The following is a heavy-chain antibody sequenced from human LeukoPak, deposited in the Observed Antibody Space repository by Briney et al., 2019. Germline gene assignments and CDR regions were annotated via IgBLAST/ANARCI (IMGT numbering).Heavy chain of an antibody. CDR1: GGAISNHY. D-gene: IGHD6-13*01. J-gene: IGHJ4*02. CDR2: IYYSGIT. V-gene: IGHV4-59*11. Sequence: SETLSLTCTVSGGAISNHYWSWIRQPPGKGLEWIGYIYYSGITTYNPSLKSRVAISVDTSKKQFSLKLSSVTAADTAVYYCASSHLYSSSWYLSGRFDYWGQGTLVTVSS. CDR3: ASSHLYSSSWYLSGRFDY.